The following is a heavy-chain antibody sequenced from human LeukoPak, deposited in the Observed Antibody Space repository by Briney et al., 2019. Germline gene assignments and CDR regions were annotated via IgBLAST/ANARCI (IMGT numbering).Heavy chain of an antibody. CDR2: ISISGVST. V-gene: IGHV3-23*01. Sequence: GGSLRLSCAASGFALTSYAMIWLPQAPGQGLEGVSSISISGVSTYYADSVKGRFTISRDNSENTLHLQMNSLRVEDTAIYFCARCIVLRQGWCNWFDPWGQGTLVSVSS. CDR3: ARCIVLRQGWCNWFDP. CDR1: GFALTSYA. D-gene: IGHD2/OR15-2a*01. J-gene: IGHJ5*02.